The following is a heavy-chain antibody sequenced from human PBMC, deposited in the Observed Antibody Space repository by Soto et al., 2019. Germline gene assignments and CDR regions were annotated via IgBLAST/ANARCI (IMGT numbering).Heavy chain of an antibody. V-gene: IGHV3-33*01. CDR3: ARGNGHNCGLLDC. J-gene: IGHJ4*02. D-gene: IGHD2-21*01. CDR2: IWYDGSNK. Sequence: QMQLVESGGGVVQPGRSLRLSCAASGFTFSTYGMHWVHQAPGKGLEWVSVIWYDGSNKYYADSVKGRFTISRDNSKNTLYLQMNSLRAEDTALYYCARGNGHNCGLLDCWGQGTLVTVSS. CDR1: GFTFSTYG.